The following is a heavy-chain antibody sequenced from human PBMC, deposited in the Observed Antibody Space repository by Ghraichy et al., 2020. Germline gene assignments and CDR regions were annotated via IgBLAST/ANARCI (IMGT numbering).Heavy chain of an antibody. V-gene: IGHV3-30*18. J-gene: IGHJ4*02. CDR2: ISYDGSNK. CDR3: AKDMGPYSGYDSPFDY. D-gene: IGHD5-12*01. CDR1: GFTFSSYG. Sequence: GGSLRLSCAASGFTFSSYGMHWVRQAPGKGLEWVAVISYDGSNKYYADSVKGRFTISRDNSKNTLYLQMNSLRAEDTAVYYCAKDMGPYSGYDSPFDYWGQGTLVTVSS.